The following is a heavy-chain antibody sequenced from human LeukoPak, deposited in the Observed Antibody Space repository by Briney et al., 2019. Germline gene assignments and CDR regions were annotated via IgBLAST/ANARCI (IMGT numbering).Heavy chain of an antibody. Sequence: GGSLRLSCAASGFTVSSNYMSWVRQAPGKGLEWVSVIYSGGSTYYADSVKGGFTISRDNSKNTLYLQMNSLRAEDTAVYYCARVEVSGSYDYFGYWGQGTLVTVSS. CDR1: GFTVSSNY. J-gene: IGHJ4*02. D-gene: IGHD1-26*01. V-gene: IGHV3-66*01. CDR2: IYSGGST. CDR3: ARVEVSGSYDYFGY.